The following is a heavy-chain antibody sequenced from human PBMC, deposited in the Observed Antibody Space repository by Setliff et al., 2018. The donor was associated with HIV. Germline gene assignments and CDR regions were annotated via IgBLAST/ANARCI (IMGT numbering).Heavy chain of an antibody. CDR2: IDYSGST. D-gene: IGHD3-22*01. J-gene: IGHJ6*03. CDR1: GGSFSGHY. Sequence: KASETLSLTCAVYGGSFSGHYWTWIRQPPGRGLEWIGYIDYSGSTNQNPSLKSRVTMSVDTSKNQFSLRLSSVTAADTATYYCARAFFFDTSGYRSYYHYMDVWGKGTTVTVSS. CDR3: ARAFFFDTSGYRSYYHYMDV. V-gene: IGHV4-59*11.